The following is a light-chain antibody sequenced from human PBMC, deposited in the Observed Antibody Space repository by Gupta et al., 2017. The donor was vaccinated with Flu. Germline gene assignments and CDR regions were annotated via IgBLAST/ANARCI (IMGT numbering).Light chain of an antibody. CDR2: AAS. Sequence: DIQLTQSPSSLSASVGDRVTITCRASQSISSYLNWYQQKPAKAPKLLIYAASSLQSGVPSRFSGSGSETDFTLTISSLQPEDFATYFCQQSYSTPITFGGGTRVEIK. V-gene: IGKV1-39*01. CDR1: QSISSY. J-gene: IGKJ4*01. CDR3: QQSYSTPIT.